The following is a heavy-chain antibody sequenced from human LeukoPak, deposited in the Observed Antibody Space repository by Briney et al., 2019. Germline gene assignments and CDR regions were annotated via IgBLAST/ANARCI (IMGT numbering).Heavy chain of an antibody. CDR2: IKQDGSEK. J-gene: IGHJ1*01. D-gene: IGHD2-2*02. CDR3: AREVYCSSTSCYTGYFQH. CDR1: GFTFSSYC. Sequence: GGSLRLSCAASGFTFSSYCMSWVRQASGKGLEWVANIKQDGSEKYYVESVKGRFTISRDNDKNSLYMQMNSLRAEDTAVYYCAREVYCSSTSCYTGYFQHWGQGTLVTVSS. V-gene: IGHV3-7*01.